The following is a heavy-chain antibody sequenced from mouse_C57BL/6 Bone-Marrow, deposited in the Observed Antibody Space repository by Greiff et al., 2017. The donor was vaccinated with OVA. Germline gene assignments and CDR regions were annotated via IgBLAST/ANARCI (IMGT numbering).Heavy chain of an antibody. Sequence: EVQLVESGGGLVKPGGSLKLSCAASGFTFSSYAMSWVRQTPEKRLEWVATISDGGSYTYYPDNVKGRFTISRDNAKNNLYLQMSHLKSEDTAMYYCARDGGSSLYYYAMDYWGQGTSVTVSS. D-gene: IGHD1-1*01. CDR3: ARDGGSSLYYYAMDY. J-gene: IGHJ4*01. V-gene: IGHV5-4*01. CDR1: GFTFSSYA. CDR2: ISDGGSYT.